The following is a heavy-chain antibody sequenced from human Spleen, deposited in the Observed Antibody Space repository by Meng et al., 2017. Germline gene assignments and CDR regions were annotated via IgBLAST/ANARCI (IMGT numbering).Heavy chain of an antibody. Sequence: QVQLVQSGAEVKKPGASVKVSCKASGYTFSNYAMHWVRQAPGQRPEGMGWINTDNGHTRYSQRFQARLTILRDTSASTAYMELSSLRSEDTAVYYCARSWITEMANFDSWGQGTLVTVSS. J-gene: IGHJ4*02. D-gene: IGHD5-24*01. CDR1: GYTFSNYA. V-gene: IGHV1-3*04. CDR2: INTDNGHT. CDR3: ARSWITEMANFDS.